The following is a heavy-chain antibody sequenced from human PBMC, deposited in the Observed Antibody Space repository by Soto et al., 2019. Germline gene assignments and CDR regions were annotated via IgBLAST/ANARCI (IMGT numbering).Heavy chain of an antibody. Sequence: RLSCAASGFTFSSYSMNWVRQAPGMGLEWVASTSSSSGYIDYADSVKGRFTISRDNAKNSLYLQMNSLRAEDTAVYYCARSLGSINMVRGLYGMDVWGQGTTVTVSS. CDR3: ARSLGSINMVRGLYGMDV. J-gene: IGHJ6*02. CDR2: TSSSSGYI. V-gene: IGHV3-21*01. D-gene: IGHD3-10*01. CDR1: GFTFSSYS.